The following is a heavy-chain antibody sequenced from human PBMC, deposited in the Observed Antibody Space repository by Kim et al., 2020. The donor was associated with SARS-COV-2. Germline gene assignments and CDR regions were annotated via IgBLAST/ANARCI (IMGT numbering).Heavy chain of an antibody. V-gene: IGHV2-5*02. Sequence: PSPGKALEWLARIYWDDDKRYSPSLKSRLTITKDTSKNQVVLTMTNMDPVDTATYYCAHHLITYYFDYWGQGTLVTVSS. D-gene: IGHD3-16*01. J-gene: IGHJ4*02. CDR2: IYWDDDK. CDR3: AHHLITYYFDY.